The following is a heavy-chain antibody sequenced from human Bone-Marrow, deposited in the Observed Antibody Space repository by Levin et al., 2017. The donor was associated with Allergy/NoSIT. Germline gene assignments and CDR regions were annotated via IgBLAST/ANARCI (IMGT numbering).Heavy chain of an antibody. CDR3: ARGHANGDYFDF. V-gene: IGHV4-31*03. CDR1: GDSINNGAYY. Sequence: PSETLSLTCSVSGDSINNGAYYWTWSRQHPGKGLEWIAYIYYTGSTYYNPSLKSRITMSVDTSKNQFSLKLSSVTAADTAVYYCARGHANGDYFDFWGQGTLVTVSS. J-gene: IGHJ4*02. D-gene: IGHD4-17*01. CDR2: IYYTGST.